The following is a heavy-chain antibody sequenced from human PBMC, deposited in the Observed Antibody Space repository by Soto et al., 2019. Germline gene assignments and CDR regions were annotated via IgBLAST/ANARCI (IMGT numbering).Heavy chain of an antibody. V-gene: IGHV4-31*03. CDR2: IYYSGST. J-gene: IGHJ6*02. D-gene: IGHD3-10*01. CDR3: ARDGRDYGSGYGMDV. CDR1: GGSISSGGYY. Sequence: QVQLQESGPGLVKPSQTLSLTCTVSGGSISSGGYYWSWIRQHPGKGLEGIGYIYYSGSTYYNPSLKSRVTKSVDTSKNQVSLNLSSVSAADTVVYSGARDGRDYGSGYGMDVWGQGAAVTVSS.